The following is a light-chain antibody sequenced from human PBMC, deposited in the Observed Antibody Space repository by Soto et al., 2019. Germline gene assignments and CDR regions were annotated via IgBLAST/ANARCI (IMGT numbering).Light chain of an antibody. CDR2: GAS. J-gene: IGKJ1*01. V-gene: IGKV3-20*01. CDR3: HQYGSSPWT. CDR1: QSVRSNY. Sequence: EFVLTQSPDTLSLSPGERATLSCRASQSVRSNYLAWYQQKPGHAPRLLIHGASSRATGIPYRFSGSGSGTDFTLTVSRLEPEDFAVYYCHQYGSSPWTFGQGTKVEIK.